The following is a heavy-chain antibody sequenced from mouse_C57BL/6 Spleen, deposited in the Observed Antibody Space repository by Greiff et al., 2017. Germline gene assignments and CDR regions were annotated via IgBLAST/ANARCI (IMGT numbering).Heavy chain of an antibody. Sequence: EVQRVESGGDLVKPGGSLKLSCAASGFTFSSYGMSWVRQTPDKRLEWVATISSGGSYTYYPESVKGRYTLSRDNAKNTLYLQMSSLKSEDTAMXYFARQGGYYDGYDYWGQGTTLTVSS. V-gene: IGHV5-6*01. CDR3: ARQGGYYDGYDY. D-gene: IGHD1-1*01. CDR2: ISSGGSYT. CDR1: GFTFSSYG. J-gene: IGHJ2*01.